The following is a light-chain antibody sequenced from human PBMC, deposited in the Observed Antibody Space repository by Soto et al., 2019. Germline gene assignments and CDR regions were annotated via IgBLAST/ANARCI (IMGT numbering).Light chain of an antibody. CDR2: DLN. Sequence: QSALTQPASVSGSPGQSIAISCTGTSSDVGGSDFVSWYQHHPGKAPKLIIHDLNNRPSGVSARFSGSKSGNTASLTISGLQAEDEADYFCSSYTTGNTPYVFGAGTKLTVL. J-gene: IGLJ1*01. CDR3: SSYTTGNTPYV. V-gene: IGLV2-14*03. CDR1: SSDVGGSDF.